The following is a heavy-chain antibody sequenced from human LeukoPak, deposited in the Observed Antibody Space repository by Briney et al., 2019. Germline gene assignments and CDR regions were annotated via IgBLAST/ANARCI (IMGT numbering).Heavy chain of an antibody. D-gene: IGHD3-10*01. CDR2: INHSGST. Sequence: SETLSLTCALYGGSFSVYYWSCIRDPPGKGREWSGEINHSGSTNYSPSRKGRVPISLDTSKNQFSLKLSSVTAADTAVYYCARLRMVRGVNPGMAVWGKGTTVTVSS. V-gene: IGHV4-34*01. J-gene: IGHJ6*01. CDR1: GGSFSVYY. CDR3: ARLRMVRGVNPGMAV.